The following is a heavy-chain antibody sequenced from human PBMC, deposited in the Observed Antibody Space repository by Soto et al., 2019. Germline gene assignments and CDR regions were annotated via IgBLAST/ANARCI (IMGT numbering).Heavy chain of an antibody. CDR3: ARVCGHCSDVSALDY. D-gene: IGHD2-21*01. CDR1: GFTFSSYA. CDR2: ISYDGSNK. Sequence: GSLRLSCAASGFTFSSYAMHWVRQAPGKGLEWVAVISYDGSNKYYADSVKGRFTISRDNSKNTLYLQMNSLRAEDTAVYYCARVCGHCSDVSALDYWGQGTLVTVSS. V-gene: IGHV3-30-3*01. J-gene: IGHJ4*02.